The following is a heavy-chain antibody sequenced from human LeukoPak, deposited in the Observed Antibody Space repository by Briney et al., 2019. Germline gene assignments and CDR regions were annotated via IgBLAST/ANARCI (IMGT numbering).Heavy chain of an antibody. Sequence: GRSLRLSCAASGFPFSSYGMHWVRQAPGKGLEWVAVISYDGSNKYYADSVKGRFTISRDNSKNTLYLQMNSLRAEDTAVYYCAKDRYYYGSRSYPLYYYYGMDVWGQGTTVTVSS. V-gene: IGHV3-33*05. CDR1: GFPFSSYG. J-gene: IGHJ6*02. CDR2: ISYDGSNK. D-gene: IGHD3-10*01. CDR3: AKDRYYYGSRSYPLYYYYGMDV.